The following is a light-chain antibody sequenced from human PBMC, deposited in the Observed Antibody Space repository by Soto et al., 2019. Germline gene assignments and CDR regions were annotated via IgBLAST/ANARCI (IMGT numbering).Light chain of an antibody. J-gene: IGLJ2*01. CDR2: GNS. CDR3: QSYDSSLSVVV. CDR1: SSNIGAGYD. V-gene: IGLV1-40*01. Sequence: QSVLTQPPSVSGAPGQRVTISCTGSSSNIGAGYDVHWYQQLPGTAPKLLIYGNSNRPSGVPDRFSGSKSGTSASLAITGLQAEDEADYYCQSYDSSLSVVVFGGGTKLTLL.